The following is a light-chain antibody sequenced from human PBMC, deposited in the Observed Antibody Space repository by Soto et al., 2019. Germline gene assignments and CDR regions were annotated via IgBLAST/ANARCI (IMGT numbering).Light chain of an antibody. CDR2: DAS. V-gene: IGKV3-11*01. Sequence: EIVLTQSPATLSLSPGERATLSCRASQSISRYLAWYQQKPGQAPRLLIYDASNRATGIPARFSGSGSGTDFPLTISGLEPEDFAVYYCQQRSHWPSFGPGTKVDIK. CDR1: QSISRY. J-gene: IGKJ3*01. CDR3: QQRSHWPS.